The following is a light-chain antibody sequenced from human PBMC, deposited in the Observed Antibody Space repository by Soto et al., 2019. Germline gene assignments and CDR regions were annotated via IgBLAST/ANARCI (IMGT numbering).Light chain of an antibody. CDR1: QGIGTE. J-gene: IGKJ1*01. V-gene: IGKV1-6*02. CDR2: GAS. CDR3: LQDFSYPRT. Sequence: AIQMTQSPSSLSASVGDRVTTTCRASQGIGTELGWYQLKPGKAPKLLVYGASTLQSGVLPRFSGSGSGTDFTLTISSLQPDDFATYYYLQDFSYPRTFAQGTNVDIK.